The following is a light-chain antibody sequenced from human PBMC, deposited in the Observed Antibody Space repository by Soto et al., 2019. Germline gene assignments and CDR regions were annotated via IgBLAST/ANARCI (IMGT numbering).Light chain of an antibody. CDR3: PQYGSSPRT. J-gene: IGKJ1*01. Sequence: IVVTLSAVTLSLSPGERATLSCRASQSLSGRYLAWYQQKLGQAPRLLIYDVSSRASGIPDRFSGSGSGTDFTLSISRLEPEDFAVYYCPQYGSSPRTFGQVTKVDIK. V-gene: IGKV3-20*01. CDR1: QSLSGRY. CDR2: DVS.